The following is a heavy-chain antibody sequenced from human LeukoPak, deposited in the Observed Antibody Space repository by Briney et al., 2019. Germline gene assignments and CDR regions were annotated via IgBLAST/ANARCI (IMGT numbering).Heavy chain of an antibody. CDR3: ARDRRDGYNYYYYYGMDV. Sequence: GGSLRLSCAASGFTVSSNYMSWVRQAPGKGLEWVSVIYSGGSTYCADSVKGRFTISRDNSKNTLYLQMNSLRAEDTAVYYCARDRRDGYNYYYYYGMDVWGQGTTVTVSS. CDR1: GFTVSSNY. V-gene: IGHV3-53*01. D-gene: IGHD5-24*01. CDR2: IYSGGST. J-gene: IGHJ6*02.